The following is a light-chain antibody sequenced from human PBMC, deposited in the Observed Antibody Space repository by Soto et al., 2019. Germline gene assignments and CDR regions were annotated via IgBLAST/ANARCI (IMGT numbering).Light chain of an antibody. CDR2: WAS. CDR1: HSFLYSSNNKNY. CDR3: QQYYSIPRT. J-gene: IGKJ1*01. Sequence: DIVITESPHSLAVSLVERATVNCKSSHSFLYSSNNKNYLAWYQQKPGQPPKLLIYWASTRESGVPDRFSGSGSGTDFTLTIISLQAEDVAVYYCQQYYSIPRTFGQGTKVDI. V-gene: IGKV4-1*01.